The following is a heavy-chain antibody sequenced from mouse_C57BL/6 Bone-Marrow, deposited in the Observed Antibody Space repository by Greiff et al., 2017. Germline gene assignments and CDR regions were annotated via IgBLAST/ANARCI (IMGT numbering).Heavy chain of an antibody. CDR3: ARRGGFGYFDY. CDR2: IHPNSGST. J-gene: IGHJ2*01. CDR1: GYTFTSYW. Sequence: QVQLQQPGAELVKPGASVQLSCKASGYTFTSYWMHWVKQRPGQGLEWIGMIHPNSGSTNYNEKFKSKATLTVDKSSSTAYMQLSSLTSEDSAVYYCARRGGFGYFDYWGQGTTLTVSS. V-gene: IGHV1-64*01.